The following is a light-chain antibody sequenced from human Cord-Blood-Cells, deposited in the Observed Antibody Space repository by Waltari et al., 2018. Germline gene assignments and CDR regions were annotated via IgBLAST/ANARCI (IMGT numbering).Light chain of an antibody. Sequence: DIQMTQSPSTLSPSVGDRVTITCRASQSISSWLAWYQQKPGKAPKLLIYTASSLESGVPSRFSGSGSGTEFTLTISSLQPDDFATYYCQQYNSYTFGQGTKLEIK. CDR2: TAS. V-gene: IGKV1-5*03. J-gene: IGKJ2*01. CDR1: QSISSW. CDR3: QQYNSYT.